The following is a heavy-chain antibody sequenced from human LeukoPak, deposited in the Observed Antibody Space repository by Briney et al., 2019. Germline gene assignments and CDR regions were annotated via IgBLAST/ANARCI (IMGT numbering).Heavy chain of an antibody. J-gene: IGHJ4*02. Sequence: SETLSLTCTVSGGSISSSDYFWGWIRQPPRKGRVWYGTIFHSRTTYYHPSLKSQVIISLDTSKNQFSLKLSSGTAADMVLFYCARHNFRNGYNRPFDYWGQGTLVTVSP. CDR1: GGSISSSDYF. D-gene: IGHD5-24*01. V-gene: IGHV4-39*01. CDR3: ARHNFRNGYNRPFDY. CDR2: IFHSRTT.